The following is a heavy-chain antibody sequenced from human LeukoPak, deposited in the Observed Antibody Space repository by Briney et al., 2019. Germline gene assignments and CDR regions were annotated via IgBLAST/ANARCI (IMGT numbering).Heavy chain of an antibody. Sequence: ASGTLSLTCAASGGSFSGYYWSWIRQPPGKGLECVGEINHSGGINYNPSIKSRVNISVDTSKSQFYQKLISVTAEDTAVYYCASFSSSWGGSCFDPWGQGTLVTVSS. J-gene: IGHJ5*02. CDR3: ASFSSSWGGSCFDP. D-gene: IGHD6-13*01. CDR1: GGSFSGYY. CDR2: INHSGGI. V-gene: IGHV4-34*01.